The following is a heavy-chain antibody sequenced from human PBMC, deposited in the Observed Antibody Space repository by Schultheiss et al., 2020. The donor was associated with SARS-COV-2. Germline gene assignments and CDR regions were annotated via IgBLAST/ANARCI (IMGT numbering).Heavy chain of an antibody. D-gene: IGHD4-17*01. CDR2: ISYDGSNK. CDR1: GFTFSSYE. CDR3: ARDEYGDYFGY. J-gene: IGHJ4*02. Sequence: GGSLRLSCAASGFTFSSYEMNWVRQAPGKGLEWVAVISYDGSNKYYADSVKGRFTISRDNSKNTLYLQMNSLRAEDTAVYYCARDEYGDYFGYWGQGTLVTVSS. V-gene: IGHV3-30*01.